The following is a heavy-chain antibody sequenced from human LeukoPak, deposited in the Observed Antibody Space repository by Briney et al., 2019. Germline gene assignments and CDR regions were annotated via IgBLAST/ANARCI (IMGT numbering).Heavy chain of an antibody. V-gene: IGHV1-69*05. J-gene: IGHJ4*02. CDR3: VNTALGDFAFDY. CDR1: GRSFSSYA. CDR2: IIPRFNTT. Sequence: ASVRVSCKASGRSFSSYAMNWVRQVPGQGLEWMGGIIPRFNTTKYAQKFQGRVTITTGESTATAYLELSSLRFEDTAVYYRVNTALGDFAFDYWGQGTLVTVAS. D-gene: IGHD2-21*02.